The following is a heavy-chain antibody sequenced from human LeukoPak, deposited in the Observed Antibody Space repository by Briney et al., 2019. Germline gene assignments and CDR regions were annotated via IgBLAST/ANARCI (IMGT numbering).Heavy chain of an antibody. CDR1: GYTFTSYG. CDR3: AREPAFDILTGYFFDY. CDR2: ISAYNGNT. V-gene: IGHV1-18*01. J-gene: IGHJ4*02. Sequence: GASVKVSCKASGYTFTSYGISWVRQAPGQGLEWMGWISAYNGNTNYAQNLQGRVTMTTDTSTSTAYMELRSLRSDDTAVYYCAREPAFDILTGYFFDYWGQGTLVTVSS. D-gene: IGHD3-9*01.